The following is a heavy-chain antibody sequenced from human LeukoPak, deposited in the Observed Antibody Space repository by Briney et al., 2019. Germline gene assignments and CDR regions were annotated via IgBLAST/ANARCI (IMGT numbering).Heavy chain of an antibody. CDR2: IYYSGST. J-gene: IGHJ3*02. D-gene: IGHD6-13*01. CDR3: ARYQSYSRKDAFDI. CDR1: GGSISSSSYY. Sequence: PSETLSLTCTVSGGSISSSSYYWGWIRQPPGKGLEWIGSIYYSGSTYYNPSLKSRVTTSVDTSKNQFSLKLSSVTAADTAVYYCARYQSYSRKDAFDIWGQGTMVTVSS. V-gene: IGHV4-39*01.